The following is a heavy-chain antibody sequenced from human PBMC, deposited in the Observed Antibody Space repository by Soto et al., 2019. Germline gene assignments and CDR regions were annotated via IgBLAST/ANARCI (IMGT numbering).Heavy chain of an antibody. Sequence: GGSLRLSCAASGFTVSSNYMSWVRQAPGKGLEWVSLIYSGGTTYYADSVKGRFTISRDNSKNTLYLQMNSLRAEDTAVYYCARDRSGSNWGQGTLVTVSS. CDR2: IYSGGTT. V-gene: IGHV3-66*01. CDR3: ARDRSGSN. J-gene: IGHJ4*02. D-gene: IGHD3-10*01. CDR1: GFTVSSNY.